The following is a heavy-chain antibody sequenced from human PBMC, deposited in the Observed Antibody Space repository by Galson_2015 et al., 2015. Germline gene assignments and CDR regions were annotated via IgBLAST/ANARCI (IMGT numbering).Heavy chain of an antibody. J-gene: IGHJ4*02. Sequence: SLRLSCAASGFTFSSAAMTWVRQVPGEGLEWVSVVSASGTNTYYADSVKGRFTISRDNAKNTLYLQMNSLRAEDTAVYYCAKDLQMSRWGQGTLVTVSS. CDR1: GFTFSSAA. V-gene: IGHV3-23*01. D-gene: IGHD5-24*01. CDR3: AKDLQMSR. CDR2: VSASGTNT.